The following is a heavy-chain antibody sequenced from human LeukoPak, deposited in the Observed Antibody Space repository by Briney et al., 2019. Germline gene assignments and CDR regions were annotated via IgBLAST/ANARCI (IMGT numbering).Heavy chain of an antibody. V-gene: IGHV4-34*01. J-gene: IGHJ5*02. CDR3: ARGSWFDP. CDR1: GGSFSGYY. CDR2: INHSGST. Sequence: SETLSLTCAVYGGSFSGYYWSWIRQPPGKGLEWIGEINHSGSTNYNPSLKSRVTISVDTSKNQFSLKLSSVTAADTAVYYCARGSWFDPWGQGTLVTVSS.